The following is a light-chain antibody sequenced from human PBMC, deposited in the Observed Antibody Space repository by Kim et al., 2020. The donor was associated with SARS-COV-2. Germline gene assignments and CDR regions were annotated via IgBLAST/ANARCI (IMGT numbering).Light chain of an antibody. CDR3: AAWDDSLSGHVV. Sequence: ELTQPPSASGTPVQRVTISCSGSSSNIGSNYVYWYQQLPGTAPKLLIYRNNQRPSGVPDRFSGSKSGTSASLAISGLRSEDEADYYCAAWDDSLSGHVVFGGGTQLTVL. CDR2: RNN. V-gene: IGLV1-47*01. CDR1: SSNIGSNY. J-gene: IGLJ2*01.